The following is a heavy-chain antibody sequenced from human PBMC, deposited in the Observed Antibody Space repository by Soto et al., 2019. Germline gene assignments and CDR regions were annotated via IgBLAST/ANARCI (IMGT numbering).Heavy chain of an antibody. V-gene: IGHV1-18*01. Sequence: ALVKVSCKASGYTFTSYGISWVRQAPGQGLEWMGWISAYNGNTNYAQKLQGRVTMTTDTSTSTAYMELRSLRSDDTAVYYCARGSGLYYYYYMDVWGKGTTVTVSS. CDR1: GYTFTSYG. CDR2: ISAYNGNT. J-gene: IGHJ6*03. CDR3: ARGSGLYYYYYMDV. D-gene: IGHD5-12*01.